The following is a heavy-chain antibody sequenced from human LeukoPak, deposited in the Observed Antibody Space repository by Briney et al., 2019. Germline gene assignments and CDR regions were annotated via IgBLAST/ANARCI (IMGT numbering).Heavy chain of an antibody. CDR1: GYTFTSYG. D-gene: IGHD3-9*01. CDR3: TREATGYSWLDP. CDR2: ISGYNGNT. Sequence: ASVKVSCTASGYTFTSYGISWVRQAPGQGLEWMGWISGYNGNTNYAQKFQGRVTMTTDTSTNTAYMELRSLRSDDTAVYYCTREATGYSWLDPWGQGTLVTVSS. V-gene: IGHV1-18*01. J-gene: IGHJ5*02.